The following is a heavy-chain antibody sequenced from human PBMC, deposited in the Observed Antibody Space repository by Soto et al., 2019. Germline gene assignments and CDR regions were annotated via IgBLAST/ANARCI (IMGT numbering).Heavy chain of an antibody. J-gene: IGHJ6*02. CDR3: ARDLLGWNGCDCCYYYGMDV. CDR1: GGTFSSYA. CDR2: IIPIFGTA. Sequence: QVQLVQSGAEVKKPGSSVKVSCKASGGTFSSYAISWVRQAPGQGLEWMGGIIPIFGTANYAQKFQGRVTITADESTSTDYMELSSLRSEDTAVYYCARDLLGWNGCDCCYYYGMDVWGQVTTVTVSS. D-gene: IGHD2-21*02. V-gene: IGHV1-69*01.